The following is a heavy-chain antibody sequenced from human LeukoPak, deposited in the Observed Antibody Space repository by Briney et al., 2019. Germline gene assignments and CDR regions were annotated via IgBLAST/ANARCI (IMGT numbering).Heavy chain of an antibody. Sequence: PGRSLRLSCAASGFTFSSYGMHWVRQAPGKGLEWVAIISYDGGNKYYADSVKGRFTISRDSSKNTLYLQMNSLRAEDTAVYYCAKALIWFGDLPRYGMDVWGQGTTVTVSS. D-gene: IGHD3-10*01. V-gene: IGHV3-30*18. CDR1: GFTFSSYG. J-gene: IGHJ6*02. CDR3: AKALIWFGDLPRYGMDV. CDR2: ISYDGGNK.